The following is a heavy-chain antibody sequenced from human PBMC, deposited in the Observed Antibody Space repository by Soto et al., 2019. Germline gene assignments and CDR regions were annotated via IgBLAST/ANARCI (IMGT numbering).Heavy chain of an antibody. Sequence: QVQLVESGGGVVQPGRSLRLSCAASGFTFSSYAMHWVRXAXGKGLEWVAVISYDGSNKYYADSVKGRFTISRDNSKNTLYLQMNSLRAEDTAVYYCAREGYGDYPFDYWGQGTLVTVSS. CDR2: ISYDGSNK. J-gene: IGHJ4*02. CDR3: AREGYGDYPFDY. V-gene: IGHV3-30-3*01. CDR1: GFTFSSYA. D-gene: IGHD4-17*01.